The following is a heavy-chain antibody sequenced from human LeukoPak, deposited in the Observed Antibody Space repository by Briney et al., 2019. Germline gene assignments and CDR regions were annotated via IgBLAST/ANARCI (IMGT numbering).Heavy chain of an antibody. D-gene: IGHD2-2*01. CDR1: GGSISSYY. V-gene: IGHV4-4*07. CDR3: ARGGEYCSSTSCYYDS. CDR2: IYTSGST. Sequence: PLETLSLTCTVSGGSISSYYWSWIRQPAGKGLEWIGRIYTSGSTNYNPSLKSRVTMSVDTSKNQFSLKLSSVTAADTAVYYCARGGEYCSSTSCYYDSWGQGTLVTVSS. J-gene: IGHJ4*02.